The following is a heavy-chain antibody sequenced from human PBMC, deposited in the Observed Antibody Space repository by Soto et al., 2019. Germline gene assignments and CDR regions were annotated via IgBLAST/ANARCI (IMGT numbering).Heavy chain of an antibody. CDR3: ARESLGAKGADH. D-gene: IGHD3-16*01. J-gene: IGHJ4*02. CDR2: IIPIIGVT. V-gene: IGHV1-69*17. Sequence: QVQLVQSGAEVKRPGSSVKVSCESSGDTFNSYVISWVRQAPGQGLEWMGGIIPIIGVTHYAQKFQGRVTISALSSTVTACMELTNLGFEDTALYYCARESLGAKGADHWGQGTLVTVSS. CDR1: GDTFNSYV.